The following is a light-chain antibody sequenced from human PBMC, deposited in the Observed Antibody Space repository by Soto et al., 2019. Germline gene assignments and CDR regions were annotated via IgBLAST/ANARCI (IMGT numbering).Light chain of an antibody. J-gene: IGLJ3*02. Sequence: QSVLTQPPSVSGAPGQRVTISCTESSSNIGAGYDVHWYQPLPGTAPKLLIYGNSNRPSGVPDRFSGSKSGTSAYLAITGLQAEDEADYYCQSYDSSLSGWVFGGGTKLTVL. CDR1: SSNIGAGYD. CDR2: GNS. CDR3: QSYDSSLSGWV. V-gene: IGLV1-40*01.